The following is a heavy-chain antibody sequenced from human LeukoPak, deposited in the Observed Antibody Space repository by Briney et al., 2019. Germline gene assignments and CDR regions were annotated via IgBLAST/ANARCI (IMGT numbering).Heavy chain of an antibody. Sequence: PSETLSLTCTVSGGSITSNTNHWGWIRQPPGKGLEWIGNIYYSGTTYYNPSLKSRVTISVDTSKNQFSLKLSSVTAADTAVYYCARVTESYGSGRRHNYYYYYMDVWGKGTTVTISS. CDR1: GGSITSNTNH. D-gene: IGHD3-10*01. CDR2: IYYSGTT. CDR3: ARVTESYGSGRRHNYYYYYMDV. J-gene: IGHJ6*03. V-gene: IGHV4-39*07.